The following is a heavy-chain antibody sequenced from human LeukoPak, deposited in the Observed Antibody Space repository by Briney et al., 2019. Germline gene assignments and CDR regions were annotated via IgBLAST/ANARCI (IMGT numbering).Heavy chain of an antibody. Sequence: SQTLSLTCTVSGGSISSGDYYWSWIRQPPGKGLEWIGYIYYSGSTNYNPSLKSRVTISVDTSKNQFSLKLSSVTAADTAVYYCARVYYDSSGYYYYYAFDIWGQGTMVTVSS. CDR2: IYYSGST. J-gene: IGHJ3*02. V-gene: IGHV4-30-4*01. D-gene: IGHD3-22*01. CDR3: ARVYYDSSGYYYYYAFDI. CDR1: GGSISSGDYY.